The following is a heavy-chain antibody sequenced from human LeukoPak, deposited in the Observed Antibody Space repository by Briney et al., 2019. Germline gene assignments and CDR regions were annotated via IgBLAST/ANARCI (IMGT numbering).Heavy chain of an antibody. Sequence: GGSLRLSCAASGFTFSSYEMNWVRQAPGKGLEWVSYISSSGSTIYYADSVKGRFAISRDNAKNSLYLQMNSLRAEDTAIYYCATYRQVLLPFESWGQGTLVTVSS. CDR1: GFTFSSYE. CDR2: ISSSGSTI. V-gene: IGHV3-48*03. J-gene: IGHJ4*02. CDR3: ATYRQVLLPFES. D-gene: IGHD2-8*02.